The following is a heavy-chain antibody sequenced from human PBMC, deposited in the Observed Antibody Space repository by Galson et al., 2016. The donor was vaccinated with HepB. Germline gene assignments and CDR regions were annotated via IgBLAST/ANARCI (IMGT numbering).Heavy chain of an antibody. Sequence: SLRLSCAASGFTFSSYDMHWVRQATGKGLEWVSRIGFAGDTYYPGSVKGRFTISRENAKNSLYLQMHSLRAEDTAVYYCARDLGQPDLIGMDVWGQWTTVTVSS. CDR3: ARDLGQPDLIGMDV. CDR1: GFTFSSYD. D-gene: IGHD2-21*01. J-gene: IGHJ6*02. CDR2: IGFAGDT. V-gene: IGHV3-13*01.